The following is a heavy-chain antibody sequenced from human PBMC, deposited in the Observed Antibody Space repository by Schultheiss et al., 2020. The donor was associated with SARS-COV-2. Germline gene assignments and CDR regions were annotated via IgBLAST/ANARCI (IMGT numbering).Heavy chain of an antibody. V-gene: IGHV4-39*02. Sequence: GSLRLSCTVSGGSISSSSYYWGWIRQPPGKGLEWIGSIYYSGSTYYNPSLKSRVTISVDTSKNQFSLKLSSVTAADTAVYYCARDRDYGDYEPRDYYYYGMDVWGQGTTVTVSS. CDR2: IYYSGST. CDR1: GGSISSSSYY. CDR3: ARDRDYGDYEPRDYYYYGMDV. J-gene: IGHJ6*02. D-gene: IGHD4-17*01.